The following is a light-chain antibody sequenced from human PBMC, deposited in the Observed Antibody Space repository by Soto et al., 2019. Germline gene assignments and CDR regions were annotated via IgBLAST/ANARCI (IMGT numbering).Light chain of an antibody. CDR3: QQANSFPIT. CDR1: QGIRSW. J-gene: IGKJ5*01. V-gene: IGKV1-12*01. CDR2: AAA. Sequence: DIQMTQSPSSVSASVGDRVTITCRASQGIRSWLAWYQQKPGKAPKLLIYAAASLQSGVPSRFSGSGSGTDFTLTISRLQHQDFANYYCQQANSFPITFGQGTRLEIK.